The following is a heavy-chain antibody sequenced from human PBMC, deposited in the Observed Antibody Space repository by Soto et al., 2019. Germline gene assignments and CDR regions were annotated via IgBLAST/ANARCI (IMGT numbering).Heavy chain of an antibody. J-gene: IGHJ6*02. CDR2: INPNSGGT. D-gene: IGHD5-18*01. CDR3: ARSTIQLSATYGMDV. Sequence: ASVKVSCKASGYTFSGYYMHWVRQAPGQGLEWMGWINPNSGGTNYAQKFQGRVTMTRDTSISTAYMELSRLRSDDTAVYYCARSTIQLSATYGMDVWGQGTTVTVSS. CDR1: GYTFSGYY. V-gene: IGHV1-2*02.